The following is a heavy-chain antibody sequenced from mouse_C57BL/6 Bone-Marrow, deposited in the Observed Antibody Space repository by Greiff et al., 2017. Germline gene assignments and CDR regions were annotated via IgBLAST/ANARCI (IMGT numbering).Heavy chain of an antibody. V-gene: IGHV1-15*01. Sequence: VQLQQSGAELVRPGASVTLSCKASGYTFTDYEMHWVKQTPVHGLEWIGAIDPATGGTAYNQKFKGKAILTADKSSSTAYMELRSLTSEDSAVYYCTRDGNWYFDVWGTGTTVTVSS. CDR1: GYTFTDYE. D-gene: IGHD2-1*01. CDR3: TRDGNWYFDV. J-gene: IGHJ1*03. CDR2: IDPATGGT.